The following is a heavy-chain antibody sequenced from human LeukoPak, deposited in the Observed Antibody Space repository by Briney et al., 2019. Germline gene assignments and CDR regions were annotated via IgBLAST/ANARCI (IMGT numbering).Heavy chain of an antibody. V-gene: IGHV4-59*01. J-gene: IGHJ4*02. Sequence: PSETLSLTCTVSGGSISNYYWSWIRQPPGKGLEWIGYIYYSGSTNYNPSLKSRVTISVDTSKNQFSLKLSSVTAADTAVYHCARGGGGSGSYYNHFDYWGQGTLVTVSS. D-gene: IGHD3-10*01. CDR2: IYYSGST. CDR3: ARGGGGSGSYYNHFDY. CDR1: GGSISNYY.